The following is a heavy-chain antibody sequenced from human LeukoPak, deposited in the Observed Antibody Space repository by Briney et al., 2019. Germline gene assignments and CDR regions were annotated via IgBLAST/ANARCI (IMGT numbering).Heavy chain of an antibody. CDR2: INHSGST. D-gene: IGHD3-22*01. J-gene: IGHJ4*02. CDR3: AREGSSGYYPQYYFDY. CDR1: GGSFSGYY. V-gene: IGHV4-34*01. Sequence: SETLSLTCAVSGGSFSGYYWSWIRQPPGKGLEWIGEINHSGSTNYNPSLKSRVTISVDTSKNQFSLKLSPVTAADTAVYYCAREGSSGYYPQYYFDYWGQGTLVTVSS.